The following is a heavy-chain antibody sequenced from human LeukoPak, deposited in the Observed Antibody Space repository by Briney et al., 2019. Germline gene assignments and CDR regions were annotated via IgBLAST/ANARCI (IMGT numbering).Heavy chain of an antibody. V-gene: IGHV3-7*03. D-gene: IGHD6-19*01. J-gene: IGHJ4*02. Sequence: GGSLRLSCAASGFIFSTYWMSWVRQAPGKGLEWVANIKQDGSEKYYVDSVKGRFTISRDNAKNSLYLQMNSLRADDTAVYYCARDDYNSGWDWGQGILVTVSS. CDR2: IKQDGSEK. CDR1: GFIFSTYW. CDR3: ARDDYNSGWD.